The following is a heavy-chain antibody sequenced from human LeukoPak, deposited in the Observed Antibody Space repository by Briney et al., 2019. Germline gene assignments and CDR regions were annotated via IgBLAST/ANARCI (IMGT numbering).Heavy chain of an antibody. J-gene: IGHJ2*01. CDR1: GFTFSTYG. Sequence: GGSLRLSCAASGFTFSTYGMGGVRQAPGKGLEWVSGIRHDGSSTWYADSVKGRFTISRDDSKNTLYLQMNSLRDEDTAVYYCAKEGAQVPTDWYFDLWGRGTLVTVSS. V-gene: IGHV3-23*01. D-gene: IGHD1-26*01. CDR2: IRHDGSST. CDR3: AKEGAQVPTDWYFDL.